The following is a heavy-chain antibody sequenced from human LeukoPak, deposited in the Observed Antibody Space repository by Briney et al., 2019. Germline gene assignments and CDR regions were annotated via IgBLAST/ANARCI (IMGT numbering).Heavy chain of an antibody. Sequence: SETLSLTCTVSGGSISSYYWSWVRQPAGKGLEWIGRIYTSGSTNYNPSLKSRVTMSVDTSKNQFSPKLSSVTAADTAVYYCARNYYDSSGYYYGWFDPWGQGTLVTVSS. CDR1: GGSISSYY. J-gene: IGHJ5*02. CDR2: IYTSGST. CDR3: ARNYYDSSGYYYGWFDP. V-gene: IGHV4-4*07. D-gene: IGHD3-22*01.